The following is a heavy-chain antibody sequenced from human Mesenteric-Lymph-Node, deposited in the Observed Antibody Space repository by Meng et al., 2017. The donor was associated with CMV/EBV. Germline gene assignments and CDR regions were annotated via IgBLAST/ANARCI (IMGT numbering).Heavy chain of an antibody. Sequence: SETLSLTCTVFSGSIRSRDHYWTWIRQPPGKGLEWIGYISYSGSSYYNPSLKSRLTISVDTSKNQFSLKLRSVTVADAAVYYCARGTYYNDSSDYPDYWGQGTPVTVSS. CDR2: ISYSGSS. J-gene: IGHJ4*02. V-gene: IGHV4-30-4*08. CDR3: ARGTYYNDSSDYPDY. CDR1: SGSIRSRDHY. D-gene: IGHD3-22*01.